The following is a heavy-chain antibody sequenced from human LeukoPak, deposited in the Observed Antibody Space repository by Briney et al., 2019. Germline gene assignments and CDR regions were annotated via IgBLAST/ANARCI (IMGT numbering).Heavy chain of an antibody. CDR3: ANGRYCSSTSCWEDAFDI. V-gene: IGHV3-33*06. Sequence: GGSLRLSCAASGFTFSSYGMHWVRQAPGKGLEWVAVIWYDGSNKYYADSVKGRFTISRDNSKNTLYLQMNSLRAEDTAVYYCANGRYCSSTSCWEDAFDIWGQGTMVTVSS. J-gene: IGHJ3*02. CDR1: GFTFSSYG. D-gene: IGHD2-2*01. CDR2: IWYDGSNK.